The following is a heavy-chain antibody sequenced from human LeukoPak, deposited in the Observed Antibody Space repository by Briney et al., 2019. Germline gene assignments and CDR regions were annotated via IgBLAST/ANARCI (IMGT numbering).Heavy chain of an antibody. CDR2: TSDRGDYT. Sequence: GGSLRLSCGASGFTFSNYAMSWVRQAPGKGLEWVSGTSDRGDYTYYADSVKGRFTISRDNSKNTLYLQMNSLRAEDTALYFCAKKAQYNGNYPLDYWGQGTLVTVSS. D-gene: IGHD1-26*01. J-gene: IGHJ4*02. CDR1: GFTFSNYA. CDR3: AKKAQYNGNYPLDY. V-gene: IGHV3-23*01.